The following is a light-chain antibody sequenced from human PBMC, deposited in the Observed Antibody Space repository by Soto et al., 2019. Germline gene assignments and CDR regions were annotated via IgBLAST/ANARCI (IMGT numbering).Light chain of an antibody. CDR2: HAS. Sequence: DIQMTQSPSTLSASVGDTITITCRASQSISRWLAWHQQKPGTAPKVLIYHASNLQSGVPSRFSGSGSGTDFTLTISRLEPEDFAVYYCQQYSSSFRTFGQGTKVDI. J-gene: IGKJ1*01. CDR3: QQYSSSFRT. V-gene: IGKV1-5*01. CDR1: QSISRW.